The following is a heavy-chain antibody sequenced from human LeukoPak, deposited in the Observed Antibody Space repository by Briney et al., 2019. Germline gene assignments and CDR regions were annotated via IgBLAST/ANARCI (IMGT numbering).Heavy chain of an antibody. CDR2: IYYSGST. J-gene: IGHJ4*02. D-gene: IGHD3-10*01. CDR1: GGSISSHY. V-gene: IGHV4-59*11. CDR3: ARDNPYGSGTDY. Sequence: SETLSLTCTVSGGSISSHYWSWIRQAPRKGLEWIGYIYYSGSTNYNPSLKSRVTVSVATSKNQFSLKLSSVTAADTAVYYCARDNPYGSGTDYWGQGTLVTVSS.